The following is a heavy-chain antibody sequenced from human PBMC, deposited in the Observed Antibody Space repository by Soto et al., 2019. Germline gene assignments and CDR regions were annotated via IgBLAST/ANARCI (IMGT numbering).Heavy chain of an antibody. D-gene: IGHD1-26*01. CDR2: IRSKSNNYAT. J-gene: IGHJ5*01. CDR1: GFTFSVSG. CDR3: TKTDLSSYYWSPCFES. V-gene: IGHV3-73*01. Sequence: GWSLRLSCAASGFTFSVSGVHLVRQAPGKGLEWVGRIRSKSNNYATVYAPSVKGRFTIPRDDSNNTAFRQMNSLKTEDTAVYYCTKTDLSSYYWSPCFESWGKGTLVTVS.